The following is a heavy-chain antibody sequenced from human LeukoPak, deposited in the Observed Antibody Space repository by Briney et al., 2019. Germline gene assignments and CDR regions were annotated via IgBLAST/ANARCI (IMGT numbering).Heavy chain of an antibody. CDR1: GGSISSGSYY. Sequence: PSETLSLTCTVSGGSISSGSYYWSWIRQPAAKGLEWIGRINTSGSTNYNPSLKSRVTISVDTSKNQFSLKLSSVTAADTAVYYCARVYGDSTGVDYWGQGTLVTVSS. D-gene: IGHD4-17*01. CDR2: INTSGST. CDR3: ARVYGDSTGVDY. V-gene: IGHV4-61*02. J-gene: IGHJ4*02.